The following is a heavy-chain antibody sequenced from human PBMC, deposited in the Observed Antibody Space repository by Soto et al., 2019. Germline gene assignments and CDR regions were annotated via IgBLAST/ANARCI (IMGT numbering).Heavy chain of an antibody. J-gene: IGHJ4*02. CDR3: AKDVPQVYSMYYFDY. CDR1: GFTFISYA. CDR2: ISGSGGST. D-gene: IGHD2-8*01. Sequence: GGSLRLSCAASGFTFISYAMSWVRQAPGKGLEWVSAISGSGGSTYYADSVKGRFTISRDNSKNTLYLQMNSLRAEDTAVYYCAKDVPQVYSMYYFDYWGQGTLVTVSS. V-gene: IGHV3-23*01.